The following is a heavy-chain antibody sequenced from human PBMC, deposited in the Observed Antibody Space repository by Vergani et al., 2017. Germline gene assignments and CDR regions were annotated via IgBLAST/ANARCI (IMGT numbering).Heavy chain of an antibody. Sequence: QLQLQESGSGLVKHSQTLSLTCAVSGGSISSGGYSWSWIRQPPGKGLEWIGYIYHSGSTYYNPSLKSRVTISVDRSKNQFSLKLSSVTAADTAVYYCARGPPHYYGSGPPFDYWGQGTLVTVSS. CDR1: GGSISSGGYS. CDR2: IYHSGST. J-gene: IGHJ4*02. D-gene: IGHD3-10*01. V-gene: IGHV4-30-2*01. CDR3: ARGPPHYYGSGPPFDY.